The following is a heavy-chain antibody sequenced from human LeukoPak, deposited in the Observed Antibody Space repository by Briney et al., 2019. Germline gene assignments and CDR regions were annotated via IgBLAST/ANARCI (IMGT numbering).Heavy chain of an antibody. J-gene: IGHJ2*01. CDR3: AKGALVRGNHHWHFDL. V-gene: IGHV3-64D*09. CDR2: ITSSGGST. CDR1: GFTFNSYA. D-gene: IGHD3-10*01. Sequence: PGGSLRLSCSASGFTFNSYAMYWVRQAPGKGLEYVSAITSSGGSTYYADSVKGRFTISRDNSKNTLYLQMSSLRAEDTAVYYCAKGALVRGNHHWHFDLWGRGTLVTVSS.